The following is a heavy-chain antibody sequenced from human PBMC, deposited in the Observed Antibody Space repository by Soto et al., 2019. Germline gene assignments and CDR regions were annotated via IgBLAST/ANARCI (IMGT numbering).Heavy chain of an antibody. CDR2: ISYDGRNK. D-gene: IGHD5-12*01. J-gene: IGHJ6*02. CDR3: AKDTATAITSYYFYGMDV. CDR1: GFIFSTYG. Sequence: QMQLVESGGGVVQPGRSLRVSCEASGFIFSTYGMHWVRQAPGKGLEWVAVISYDGRNKYYADSVRGRFTISRDNSKNTLHLQMNSLRGEDTAVHYCAKDTATAITSYYFYGMDVWGQGTTVTVSS. V-gene: IGHV3-30*18.